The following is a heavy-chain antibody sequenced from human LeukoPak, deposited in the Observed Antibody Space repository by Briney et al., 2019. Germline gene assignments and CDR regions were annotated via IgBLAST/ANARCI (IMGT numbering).Heavy chain of an antibody. CDR3: SKSDYTRYMDV. Sequence: SETLSLTCTLSGDSVSSGTSFWSWIRQHPGKGLEWIGYIYYSGSTYYNPSFRSRVTISLDASKNQFSLELNSVTAADTAIYYCSKSDYTRYMDVWGKGTTVTVSS. CDR1: GDSVSSGTSF. CDR2: IYYSGST. J-gene: IGHJ6*03. V-gene: IGHV4-31*03. D-gene: IGHD4-11*01.